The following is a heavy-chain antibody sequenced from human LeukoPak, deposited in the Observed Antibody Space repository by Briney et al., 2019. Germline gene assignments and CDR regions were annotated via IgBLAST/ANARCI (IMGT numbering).Heavy chain of an antibody. V-gene: IGHV3-33*06. CDR2: IWHDRSDTYGSNK. Sequence: GGSLRLSCAASGFMFSRSDIHWVRQAPGKGLEWVAVIWHDRSDTYGSNKYYADSVKGRFTISRDNSKNTVYLQMNSLRVEDTAVYYCAKDGNCGGDRYGWLDPWGQGALVTVSS. CDR3: AKDGNCGGDRYGWLDP. D-gene: IGHD2-21*02. J-gene: IGHJ5*02. CDR1: GFMFSRSD.